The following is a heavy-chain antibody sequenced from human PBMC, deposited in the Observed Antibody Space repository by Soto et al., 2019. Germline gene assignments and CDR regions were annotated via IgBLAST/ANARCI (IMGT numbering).Heavy chain of an antibody. CDR3: ARVRHIVVVTATNDFDY. CDR1: GYTFTSYG. J-gene: IGHJ4*02. D-gene: IGHD2-21*02. V-gene: IGHV1-18*01. Sequence: ASVKVSCKASGYTFTSYGISWVRQAPGQGLEWMGWISAYNGNTNYAQKLQGRVTMTTDTSTSTAYMELRSLRSDDTAAYYCARVRHIVVVTATNDFDYWGQGTLVTVSS. CDR2: ISAYNGNT.